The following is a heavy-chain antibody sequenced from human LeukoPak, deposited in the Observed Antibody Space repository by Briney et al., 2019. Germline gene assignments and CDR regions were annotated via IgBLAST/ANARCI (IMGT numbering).Heavy chain of an antibody. V-gene: IGHV4-59*01. Sequence: SETLSLTCTVSDGSISINYWTWIRQPPGKGLEWIGNICFRGSTNYNPSLKSRVTISGDTSKNQVSLQLTSVTAADTAVYYCARGLGWFLDWGQGTLVTASS. CDR3: ARGLGWFLD. J-gene: IGHJ4*02. CDR2: ICFRGST. CDR1: DGSISINY. D-gene: IGHD6-19*01.